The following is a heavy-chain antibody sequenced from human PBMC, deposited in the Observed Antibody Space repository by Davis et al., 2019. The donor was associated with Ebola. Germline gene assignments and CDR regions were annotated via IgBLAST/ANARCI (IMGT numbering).Heavy chain of an antibody. CDR3: AKWSGKNHYWLDY. CDR2: ISFDDGKTK. CDR1: GFIFRDSG. Sequence: GESLKISCVVSGFIFRDSGMHWVRQAPGKGLEWVGDISFDDGKTKYYADSVQGRFSISRDNSRNTLSLQMNALTVEDTAVYYCAKWSGKNHYWLDYWGQGTVVSVSS. J-gene: IGHJ4*02. D-gene: IGHD3-3*01. V-gene: IGHV3-30*18.